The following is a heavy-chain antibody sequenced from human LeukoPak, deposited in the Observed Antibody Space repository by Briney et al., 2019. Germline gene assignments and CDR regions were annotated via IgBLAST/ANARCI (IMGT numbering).Heavy chain of an antibody. CDR2: INPSGGST. CDR1: GYTFTSYG. J-gene: IGHJ6*03. V-gene: IGHV1-46*01. Sequence: ASVKVSCEASGYTFTSYGISWVRQAPGQGLEWMGIINPSGGSTSYAQKFQGRVTMTRDMSTSTVYMELSSLRSEDTAVYYCARTYYYYYMDVWGKGTTVTVSS. CDR3: ARTYYYYYMDV.